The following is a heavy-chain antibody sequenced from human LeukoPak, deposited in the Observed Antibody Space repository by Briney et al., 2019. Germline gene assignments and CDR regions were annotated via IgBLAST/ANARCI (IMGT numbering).Heavy chain of an antibody. CDR1: GGTFSSYA. D-gene: IGHD2-2*01. J-gene: IGHJ4*02. CDR2: INPSGGST. CDR3: ARETVDSCD. V-gene: IGHV1-46*01. Sequence: ASVKVSCKSSGGTFSSYAISWVRQAPGQGLEWMGIINPSGGSTSYAQKFQGRVTMTRDTSTSTVYMELSSLRSEDTAVYYCARETVDSCDWGQGTLVTVSS.